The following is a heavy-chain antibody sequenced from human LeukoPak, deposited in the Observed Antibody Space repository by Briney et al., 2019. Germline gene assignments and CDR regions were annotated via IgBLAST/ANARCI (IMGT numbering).Heavy chain of an antibody. CDR3: AVAEYSSSFHSFDY. CDR1: GGSISSGSYY. D-gene: IGHD6-6*01. J-gene: IGHJ4*02. Sequence: PSETLSLTCTVSGGSISSGSYYWSWIRQPAGKGLEWIGRIYTSGSTNYNPSLKSRVTISVDTSKNQFSLKPSSVTAADTAVYYCAVAEYSSSFHSFDYWGQGTLVTVSS. CDR2: IYTSGST. V-gene: IGHV4-61*02.